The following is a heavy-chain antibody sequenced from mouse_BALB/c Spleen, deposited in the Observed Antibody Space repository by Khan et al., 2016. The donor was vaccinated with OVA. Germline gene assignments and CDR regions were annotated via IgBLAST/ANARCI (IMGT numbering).Heavy chain of an antibody. CDR1: GFTFSTYG. D-gene: IGHD1-1*01. J-gene: IGHJ3*01. V-gene: IGHV5-6*01. Sequence: EVELVESGGDLVEPGGSLKLSCAASGFTFSTYGMSWVRQTPDKRLEWVATISTGGHYTYYPDSVRGRFTISRDNAKNTLYLQITSLKSEDTAMFYCARLAYYYDSEGFAYWGQGTLVTVSA. CDR3: ARLAYYYDSEGFAY. CDR2: ISTGGHYT.